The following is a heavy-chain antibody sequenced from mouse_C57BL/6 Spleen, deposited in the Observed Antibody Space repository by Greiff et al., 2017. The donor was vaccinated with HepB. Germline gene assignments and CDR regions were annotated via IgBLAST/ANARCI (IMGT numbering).Heavy chain of an antibody. Sequence: EVKLQESGPGLVKPSQSLSLTCSVTGYSITSGYYWNWIRQFPGNKLEWMGYISYDGSNNYNPSLKNRISITRDTSKNQFFLKLNSVTTEDTATYYCALYDGYYYFDYWGQGTTLTVSS. CDR3: ALYDGYYYFDY. V-gene: IGHV3-6*01. CDR1: GYSITSGYY. D-gene: IGHD2-3*01. CDR2: ISYDGSN. J-gene: IGHJ2*01.